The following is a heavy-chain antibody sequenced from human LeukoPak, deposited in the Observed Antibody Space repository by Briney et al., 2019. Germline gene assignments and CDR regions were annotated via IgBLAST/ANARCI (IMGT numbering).Heavy chain of an antibody. D-gene: IGHD4-17*01. Sequence: GGSLRLSCAASGFTFSSYSMNWVRQAPVKGLEWVSYISSSGSTIYYADSVKGRFTISRDNAKNSLYLQMNSLRAEDTVVYYCARDTVTTAGVRAFDIWGQGTMVTVSS. CDR1: GFTFSSYS. V-gene: IGHV3-48*04. CDR3: ARDTVTTAGVRAFDI. J-gene: IGHJ3*02. CDR2: ISSSGSTI.